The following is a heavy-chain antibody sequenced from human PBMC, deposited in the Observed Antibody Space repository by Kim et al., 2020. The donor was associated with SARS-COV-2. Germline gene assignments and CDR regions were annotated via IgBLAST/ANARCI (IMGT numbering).Heavy chain of an antibody. J-gene: IGHJ6*02. CDR1: GGTFSSYA. CDR3: ARMWGVGYYDFWSGYWKGGMDV. D-gene: IGHD3-3*01. CDR2: IIPIFGTA. V-gene: IGHV1-69*13. Sequence: SVKVSCKASGGTFSSYAISWVRQAPGQGLEWMGGIIPIFGTANYAQKFQGRVTITADESTSTAYMELSSLRSEDTAVYYCARMWGVGYYDFWSGYWKGGMDVWGQGTTVTVSS.